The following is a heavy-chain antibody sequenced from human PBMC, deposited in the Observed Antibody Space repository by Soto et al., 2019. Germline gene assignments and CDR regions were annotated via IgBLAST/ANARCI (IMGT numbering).Heavy chain of an antibody. V-gene: IGHV1-24*01. CDR1: GYTLTELS. D-gene: IGHD6-13*01. CDR2: FDPEDGET. Sequence: ASVKVSCKVSGYTLTELSMHWVRQAPGKGLEWMGGFDPEDGETIYAQKFQGRVTMTEDTSTDTAYMELSSLRSEDTAVYYCATKRGYSSSWLRAFDIWGQGTMVTVSS. J-gene: IGHJ3*02. CDR3: ATKRGYSSSWLRAFDI.